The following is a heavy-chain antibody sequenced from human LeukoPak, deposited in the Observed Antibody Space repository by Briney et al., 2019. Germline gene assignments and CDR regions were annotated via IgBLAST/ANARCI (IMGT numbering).Heavy chain of an antibody. V-gene: IGHV1-46*01. CDR1: GYTFTSYY. CDR2: INPSGGST. CDR3: ARGALELWLFDY. Sequence: ASVKVSCKASGYTFTSYYMHWVRQAPGQGLEWMGIINPSGGSTSYAQKFRGGVTMTRDTSTSTVYMELSSLRSEDTAVYYCARGALELWLFDYWGQGTLVTVSS. J-gene: IGHJ4*02. D-gene: IGHD5-18*01.